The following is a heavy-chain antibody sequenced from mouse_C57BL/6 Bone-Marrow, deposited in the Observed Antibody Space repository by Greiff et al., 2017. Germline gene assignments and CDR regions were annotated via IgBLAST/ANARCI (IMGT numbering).Heavy chain of an antibody. CDR3: ARENYYGSSYRADYYAMDY. J-gene: IGHJ4*01. D-gene: IGHD1-1*01. CDR1: GYSFTDYN. Sequence: VQLQQSGPELVKPGASVKISCKASGYSFTDYNMNWVKQSNGKSLEWIGVINPNYGTTSSNQKFKGKATLTVDQSSSTAYMQLNSLTSEDSAVYYCARENYYGSSYRADYYAMDYWGQGTSVTVSS. CDR2: INPNYGTT. V-gene: IGHV1-39*01.